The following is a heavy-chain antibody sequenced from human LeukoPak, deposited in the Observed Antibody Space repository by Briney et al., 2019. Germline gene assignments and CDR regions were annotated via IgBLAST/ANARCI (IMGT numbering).Heavy chain of an antibody. CDR1: GFTFSSHA. D-gene: IGHD2-2*01. CDR2: LSGSGYNT. Sequence: GGSLRLSGAASGFTFSSHALSWVRRAQGKGLEWVSSLSGSGYNTYYADSVKGRFTISRDNSKNTVYLQMNSLRAEDTAVYYCAKDPYGTRYFDYWGQGTLVTVSS. J-gene: IGHJ4*02. V-gene: IGHV3-23*01. CDR3: AKDPYGTRYFDY.